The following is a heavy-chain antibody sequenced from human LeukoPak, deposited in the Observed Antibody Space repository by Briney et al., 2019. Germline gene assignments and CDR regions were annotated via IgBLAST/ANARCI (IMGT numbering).Heavy chain of an antibody. Sequence: SETLSLTCTVSGGSVSSGLYYWSWIRQPPGKGLEWIGYIYYSGSTNYNPSLKSRVTISVDTSKNQFSLKLSSVTAADTAVYYCASGAQDAVAGLDAFDIWGQGTMVTVSS. CDR3: ASGAQDAVAGLDAFDI. CDR2: IYYSGST. D-gene: IGHD6-19*01. V-gene: IGHV4-61*01. CDR1: GGSVSSGLYY. J-gene: IGHJ3*02.